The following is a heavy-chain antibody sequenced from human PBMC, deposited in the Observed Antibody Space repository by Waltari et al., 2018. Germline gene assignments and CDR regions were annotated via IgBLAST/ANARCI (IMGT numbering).Heavy chain of an antibody. Sequence: EFQLVDSGGGSFQPRGSLRFSVPASCFTFSSYWMHWVRKAPGKGLVWVAHIHGGGSTTFYADSVKGRFTISRDNAKNTLYLQMNSLTADDTAVYYCARAGNMDVWGQGTTVTVSS. J-gene: IGHJ6*02. CDR2: IHGGGSTT. V-gene: IGHV3-74*01. D-gene: IGHD3-10*01. CDR3: ARAGNMDV. CDR1: CFTFSSYW.